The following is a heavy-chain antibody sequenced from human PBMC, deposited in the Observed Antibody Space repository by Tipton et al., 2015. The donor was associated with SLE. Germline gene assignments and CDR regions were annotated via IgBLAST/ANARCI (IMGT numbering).Heavy chain of an antibody. Sequence: GLVKPSETLSLTCGVHGGSFSGYYWSWIRQPPGKGLEWIGEINHSGSSNSNPPLKSRVTMSVDTSKNQFSLNLTSVTAADTAVYYCARLRISGVLTGSYEYGMDVWGQGTLVTVSS. CDR2: INHSGSS. D-gene: IGHD3-3*01. CDR3: ARLRISGVLTGSYEYGMDV. V-gene: IGHV4-34*01. CDR1: GGSFSGYY. J-gene: IGHJ4*02.